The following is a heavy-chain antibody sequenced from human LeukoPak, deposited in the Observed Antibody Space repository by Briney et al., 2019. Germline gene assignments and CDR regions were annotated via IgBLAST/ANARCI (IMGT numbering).Heavy chain of an antibody. CDR3: AIPSSGYYEYYFDY. J-gene: IGHJ4*02. V-gene: IGHV4-34*01. D-gene: IGHD3-22*01. Sequence: SETLSPTCAVYGGSFSGYYWSWIRQPPGKGLEWIGEINHSGSTNYNPSLKSRVTISVDTSKNQFSLKLSSVTAADTAVYYCAIPSSGYYEYYFDYWGQGTLVTVSS. CDR2: INHSGST. CDR1: GGSFSGYY.